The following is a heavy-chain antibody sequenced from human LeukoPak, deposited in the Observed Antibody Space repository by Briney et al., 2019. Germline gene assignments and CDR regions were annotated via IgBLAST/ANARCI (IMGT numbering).Heavy chain of an antibody. CDR2: VSAGGGST. D-gene: IGHD3-10*01. V-gene: IGHV3-23*01. Sequence: GGSLRLSCAASGFTFSGYAMTWGRQAPGKGLEWVSTVSAGGGSTYYADSVKGRFTISRDNPKNTLHLQMNSLRAEDTAVYYCAKRLYGSGGYYQFDYWGQGTLVTVSS. J-gene: IGHJ4*02. CDR1: GFTFSGYA. CDR3: AKRLYGSGGYYQFDY.